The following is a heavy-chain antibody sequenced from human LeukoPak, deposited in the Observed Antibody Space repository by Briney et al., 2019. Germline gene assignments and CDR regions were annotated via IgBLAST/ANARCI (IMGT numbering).Heavy chain of an antibody. J-gene: IGHJ4*02. CDR3: ARDRGYYDSSGYCYGGDFDY. V-gene: IGHV1-2*02. CDR2: INPNSGGT. Sequence: GASVKVSCKASGYTFTTYGMNWVRQAPGQGLEWMGWINPNSGGTNYAQKFQGRVTMTRDTSISTAYMELSRLRSDDTAVYYCARDRGYYDSSGYCYGGDFDYWGQGTLVTVSS. CDR1: GYTFTTYG. D-gene: IGHD3-22*01.